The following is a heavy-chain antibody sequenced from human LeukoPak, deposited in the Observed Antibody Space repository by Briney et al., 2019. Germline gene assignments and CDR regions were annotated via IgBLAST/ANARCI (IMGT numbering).Heavy chain of an antibody. Sequence: SETLSLTCTVSGGSISSYHWSWIRQPPGKGLEWIGYIYYSGSTNYNPSLKSRVTISVDTSKNQFSLKLSSVTASDTAVYYCARSLRGGIAAGFDYWGQGTLVTVSS. CDR1: GGSISSYH. CDR3: ARSLRGGIAAGFDY. V-gene: IGHV4-59*01. J-gene: IGHJ4*02. D-gene: IGHD6-13*01. CDR2: IYYSGST.